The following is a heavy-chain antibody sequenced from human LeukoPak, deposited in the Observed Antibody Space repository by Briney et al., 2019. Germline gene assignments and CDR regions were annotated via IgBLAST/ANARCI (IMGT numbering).Heavy chain of an antibody. CDR1: GFTLSSYW. Sequence: GGSLRLSCTASGFTLSSYWMSWVRQAPGKGLEWVANIKEDGSEKYYVDSVKGRFTISRDNPKNSLSLQMNSLRVEDAAVFYCAKERWGSSGHFDLWGQGTLVTVSS. CDR2: IKEDGSEK. CDR3: AKERWGSSGHFDL. J-gene: IGHJ4*02. V-gene: IGHV3-7*01. D-gene: IGHD6-19*01.